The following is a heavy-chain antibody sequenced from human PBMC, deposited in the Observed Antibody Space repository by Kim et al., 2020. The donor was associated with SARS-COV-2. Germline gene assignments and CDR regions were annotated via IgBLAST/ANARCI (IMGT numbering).Heavy chain of an antibody. V-gene: IGHV3-21*01. CDR1: GFTFSIYS. D-gene: IGHD6-19*01. CDR2: ISSSSSYI. Sequence: GGSLRLSCAASGFTFSIYSMNWVRQAPGKGLEWVSSISSSSSYIYYADSVKGRFTISRDNAKNSLYLQMNSLRAEDTAVYYCAREGGGSSGWSWFDPWGQGTLVTVSS. J-gene: IGHJ5*02. CDR3: AREGGGSSGWSWFDP.